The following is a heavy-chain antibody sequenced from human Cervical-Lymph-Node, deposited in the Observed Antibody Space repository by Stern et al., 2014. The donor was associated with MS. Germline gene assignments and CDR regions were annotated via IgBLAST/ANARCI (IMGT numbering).Heavy chain of an antibody. CDR3: ARREVFGVIVFYAMDV. CDR1: GYTFTNYA. V-gene: IGHV7-4-1*02. J-gene: IGHJ6*02. D-gene: IGHD3-3*01. CDR2: INTHTGNP. Sequence: QVQLQQSGSELKKPGASVRVSCKASGYTFTNYALIWVRQAPGQGLEWMGWINTHTGNPTYAQGFTGRFVFSMDTSVSTAYLQITSLKPEDSAVYYCARREVFGVIVFYAMDVWGQGTTVTVSS.